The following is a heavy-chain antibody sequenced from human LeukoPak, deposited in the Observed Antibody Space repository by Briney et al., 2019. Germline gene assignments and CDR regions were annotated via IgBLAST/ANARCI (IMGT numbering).Heavy chain of an antibody. CDR3: ARGNDAFDI. V-gene: IGHV3-64*01. CDR2: ISSNGGST. J-gene: IGHJ3*02. Sequence: GGSLRLSCAASGFTFSSYAMHWVRQAPGKGLEYVSAISSNGGSTYYANSVKGRFTISRDNSKNTLYLQMNSLRAEDTAVYYCARGNDAFDIWGQGTMVTVSS. D-gene: IGHD1-1*01. CDR1: GFTFSSYA.